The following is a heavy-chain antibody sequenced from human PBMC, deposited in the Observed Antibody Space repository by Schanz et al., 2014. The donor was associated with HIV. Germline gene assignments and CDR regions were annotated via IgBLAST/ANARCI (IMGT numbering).Heavy chain of an antibody. V-gene: IGHV3-23*01. CDR3: AKPEYDSRGNSQSHFDY. Sequence: EVQMLESGGGLIEPGRSLRLSCITSGFTFGDYPMSWFRQAPGKGLEWVSSISESGGRTYYADSVNGRFTISRDNSKNTLYLQMTTLRIDDTAVYYCAKPEYDSRGNSQSHFDYWGQGTLVTVSS. CDR2: ISESGGRT. CDR1: GFTFGDYP. D-gene: IGHD3-22*01. J-gene: IGHJ4*02.